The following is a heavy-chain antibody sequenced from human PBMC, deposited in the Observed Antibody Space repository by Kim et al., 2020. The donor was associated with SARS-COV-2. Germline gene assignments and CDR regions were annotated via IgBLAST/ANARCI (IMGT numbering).Heavy chain of an antibody. CDR2: ISYDGSNK. CDR1: GFTFSSYG. V-gene: IGHV3-33*05. Sequence: GGSLRLSCAASGFTFSSYGMHCVRQAPGKGLEWVAVISYDGSNKYYADSVKGRFTISRDNSKNTLYLQMNSLRAEDTAVYYCARDPGDITMVRGDNFDYWGQGTLVTVSS. D-gene: IGHD3-10*01. J-gene: IGHJ4*02. CDR3: ARDPGDITMVRGDNFDY.